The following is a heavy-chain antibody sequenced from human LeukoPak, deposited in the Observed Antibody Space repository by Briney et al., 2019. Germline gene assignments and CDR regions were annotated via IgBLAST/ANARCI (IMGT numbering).Heavy chain of an antibody. D-gene: IGHD1-14*01. CDR3: AKVRTEIDGNAFDI. J-gene: IGHJ3*02. CDR2: IRYDGSLK. V-gene: IGHV3-30*02. Sequence: PGGSLRLSCAASGFTFSTYSMHWVRQAPGKGLEWVAFIRYDGSLKHYADSVKGRFTISRDNSKNTLYLQMDSLRADDTAVFYCAKVRTEIDGNAFDIWGHGSMVTVSS. CDR1: GFTFSTYS.